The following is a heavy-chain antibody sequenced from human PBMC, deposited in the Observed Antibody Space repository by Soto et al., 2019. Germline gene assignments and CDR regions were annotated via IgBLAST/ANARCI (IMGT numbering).Heavy chain of an antibody. CDR1: GYIFSANY. V-gene: IGHV1-2*02. CDR3: VRAQAIRFVTWFDP. CDR2: ISPHSGAT. J-gene: IGHJ5*02. D-gene: IGHD2-21*01. Sequence: ASVKVSCKASGYIFSANYIHWVRQAPGQGLEWLGWISPHSGATNYAQKFLGRVTMSADTSASTAYMDLARLKSDDTAVYYCVRAQAIRFVTWFDPWGQGTLVTVSS.